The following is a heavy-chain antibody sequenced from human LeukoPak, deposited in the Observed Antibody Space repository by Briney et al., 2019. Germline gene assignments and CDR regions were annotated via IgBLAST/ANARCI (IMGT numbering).Heavy chain of an antibody. Sequence: GRSLRLSCAASGFTFSSYTMNWVRQAPGKGLGWVANIKQDGSEQYYVDSVRGRFTISRDNAKNSLYLQMNSLRAEDTAVYYCAGGSGWTSNYWGQGTLVTVSS. CDR1: GFTFSSYT. D-gene: IGHD3-3*01. V-gene: IGHV3-7*04. CDR3: AGGSGWTSNY. J-gene: IGHJ4*02. CDR2: IKQDGSEQ.